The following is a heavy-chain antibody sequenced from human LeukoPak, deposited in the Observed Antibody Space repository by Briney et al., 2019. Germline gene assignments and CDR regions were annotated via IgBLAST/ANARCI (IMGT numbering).Heavy chain of an antibody. V-gene: IGHV3-30*18. J-gene: IGHJ4*02. Sequence: PGGSLRLSCAASGFTFSSYGMHWVRQAPGKGLEWVAVISYDGSNKYYADSVKGRFTISRDNSKNTLYLQMNSLRAEDTAVYYCAKDHKRLLSGFDYWGQGTLVTVSS. CDR2: ISYDGSNK. D-gene: IGHD2-21*02. CDR3: AKDHKRLLSGFDY. CDR1: GFTFSSYG.